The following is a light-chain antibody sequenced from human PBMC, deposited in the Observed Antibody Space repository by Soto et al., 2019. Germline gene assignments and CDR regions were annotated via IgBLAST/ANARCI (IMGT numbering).Light chain of an antibody. CDR1: SCDVGSYND. CDR2: DVS. CDR3: CSFAGSYPYV. V-gene: IGLV2-11*01. Sequence: SVLTQPDSVSRSPRRTVTTSCTGNSCDVGSYNDVAWYQQHPGKAPKLMIYDVSKRPSGVPDRFSGAKSGNTASLTISELQAEDEADYYCCSFAGSYPYVFGTGTKVTVL. J-gene: IGLJ1*01.